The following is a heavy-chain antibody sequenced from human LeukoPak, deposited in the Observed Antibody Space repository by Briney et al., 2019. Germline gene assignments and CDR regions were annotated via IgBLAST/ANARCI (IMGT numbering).Heavy chain of an antibody. CDR2: ISGSGDST. V-gene: IGHV3-23*01. D-gene: IGHD5-24*01. Sequence: GGSLRLSCAASEFTFDNYAMSWVRQAPGKGLEWVSGISGSGDSTYYADSVKGRFTISRDDSKNTLYLQMNSLRAEDTAVYYCARDGYNSGLVDYWGQGTLVTVSS. J-gene: IGHJ4*02. CDR1: EFTFDNYA. CDR3: ARDGYNSGLVDY.